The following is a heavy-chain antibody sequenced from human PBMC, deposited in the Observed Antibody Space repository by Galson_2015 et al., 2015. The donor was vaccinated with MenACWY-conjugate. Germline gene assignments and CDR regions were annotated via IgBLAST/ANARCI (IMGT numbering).Heavy chain of an antibody. D-gene: IGHD3-22*01. CDR3: VKVNYFDSSGTTDY. CDR1: GFTFSNAW. Sequence: SLRLSCAASGFTFSNAWMSWVRQAPGKGLEWVGRIKSKTDGGTTDYAAPVKGRFTISRDNSKNTLYLQMSSLRAEDTAVYHCVKVNYFDSSGTTDYWGQGTLVTVSS. J-gene: IGHJ4*02. V-gene: IGHV3-15*05. CDR2: IKSKTDGGTT.